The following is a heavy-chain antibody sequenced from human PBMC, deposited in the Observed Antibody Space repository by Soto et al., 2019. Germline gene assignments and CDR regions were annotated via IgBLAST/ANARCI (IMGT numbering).Heavy chain of an antibody. D-gene: IGHD2-15*01. CDR2: ISYDGSNK. Sequence: GGSLRLSCAASGFTFSSYAMHWVRQAPGKGLEWVAVISYDGSNKYYADSVKGRFTISRDNSKNTLYLQMNSLRAEDTAVYYCARDIVVVVAATSWRWFDPWGQGTLVTVSS. CDR1: GFTFSSYA. CDR3: ARDIVVVVAATSWRWFDP. V-gene: IGHV3-30-3*01. J-gene: IGHJ5*02.